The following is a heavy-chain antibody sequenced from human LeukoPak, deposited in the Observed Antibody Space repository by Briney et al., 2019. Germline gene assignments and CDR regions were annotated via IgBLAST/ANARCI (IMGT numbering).Heavy chain of an antibody. CDR2: IYYSGST. CDR3: ARQIVVVPAAINWFDP. V-gene: IGHV4-59*01. J-gene: IGHJ5*02. CDR1: GGSISSYY. Sequence: SETLSLTCTVSGGSISSYYWGWIRQPPGKGLEWIGYIYYSGSTNYNPSLKSRVTISVDTSKNQFSLKLSSVTAADTAVYYCARQIVVVPAAINWFDPWGQGTLVTVSS. D-gene: IGHD2-2*02.